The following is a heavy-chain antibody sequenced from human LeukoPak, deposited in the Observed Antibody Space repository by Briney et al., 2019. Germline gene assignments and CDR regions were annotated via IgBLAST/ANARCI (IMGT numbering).Heavy chain of an antibody. CDR2: IYYSGST. CDR3: ASDRPGIGLRY. V-gene: IGHV4-59*01. Sequence: PSETLSLTCTVSGGSISSYYWSWIRQPPGKGLEWIGYIYYSGSTNYNPSLKSRVTISVDTSKNQFSLKLSSVTAADTAVYYCASDRPGIGLRYWGQGTLVTVSS. J-gene: IGHJ4*02. CDR1: GGSISSYY. D-gene: IGHD6-13*01.